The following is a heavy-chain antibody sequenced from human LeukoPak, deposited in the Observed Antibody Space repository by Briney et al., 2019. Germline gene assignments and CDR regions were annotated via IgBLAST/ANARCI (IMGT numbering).Heavy chain of an antibody. Sequence: PGGSLRLSCEASGFTFSSYEMNWFRQAPGKGLEWVSYVSKSGGTMKNADSVKGRFTVSRDNAKNSLYLQMNSLTAEVTAVYYCATAVIRGRGTMVTVSS. CDR1: GFTFSSYE. V-gene: IGHV3-48*03. J-gene: IGHJ3*02. CDR2: VSKSGGTM. CDR3: ATAVI.